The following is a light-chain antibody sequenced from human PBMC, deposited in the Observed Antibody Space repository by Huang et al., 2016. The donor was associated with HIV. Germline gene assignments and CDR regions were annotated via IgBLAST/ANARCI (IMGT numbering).Light chain of an antibody. CDR2: DTS. CDR1: QGISNS. Sequence: DIQMTQSPSSLSASVGDRVTITCRASQGISNSLAWYQQKPGKAPKLLLHDTSRLQSVVPSRFSGSGSGTDYTLTISSLQPEDFASYYCQQYYSTPTFGQGTKVEIK. J-gene: IGKJ1*01. CDR3: QQYYSTPT. V-gene: IGKV1-NL1*01.